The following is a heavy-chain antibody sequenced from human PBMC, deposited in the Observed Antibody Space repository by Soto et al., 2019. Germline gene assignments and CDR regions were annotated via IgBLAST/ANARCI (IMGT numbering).Heavy chain of an antibody. CDR1: AVSIGNDGYF. V-gene: IGHV4-31*03. J-gene: IGHJ6*03. D-gene: IGHD3-3*01. CDR2: ISNSGSS. CDR3: ARGGTGRRYDFWSGYQGPGYYYMDV. Sequence: SETLSLTCTVSAVSIGNDGYFWTWIRQRPGKGPEWIGYISNSGSSFSNPSLRSRLAFSIDTSKNQFSLKLSSVTAADTAVYYCARGGTGRRYDFWSGYQGPGYYYMDVWGKGTTVTVSS.